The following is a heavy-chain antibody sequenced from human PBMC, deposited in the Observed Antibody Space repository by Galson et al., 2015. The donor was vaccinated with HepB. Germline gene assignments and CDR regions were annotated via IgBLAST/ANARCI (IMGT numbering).Heavy chain of an antibody. V-gene: IGHV3-21*01. CDR3: ARDAKTPRMGYYFDY. D-gene: IGHD2-8*01. CDR2: ISSSSSYI. CDR1: GFTFSSYS. Sequence: SLRLSCAASGFTFSSYSMNWVRQAPGKGLEWVSSISSSSSYIYYADSVKGRFTISRDNAKNSLYLQMNSLRAEDTAVYYCARDAKTPRMGYYFDYWGQGTLVTVSS. J-gene: IGHJ4*02.